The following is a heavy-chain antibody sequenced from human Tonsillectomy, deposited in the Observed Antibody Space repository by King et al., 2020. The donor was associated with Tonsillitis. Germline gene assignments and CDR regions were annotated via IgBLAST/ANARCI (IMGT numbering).Heavy chain of an antibody. J-gene: IGHJ4*02. CDR3: AKGFGGPPRFYFDY. CDR2: ISGHGRSK. D-gene: IGHD3-16*01. Sequence: VQLVESGVDLIQPGGSLRLSCAASGFTFSSYAMNWVRQAPGKGLEWVSSISGHGRSKYHADSVKGRFTISRANTKNTLYLQMNNLRVEDTAVYYCAKGFGGPPRFYFDYWGQGTLVTVSS. CDR1: GFTFSSYA. V-gene: IGHV3-23*04.